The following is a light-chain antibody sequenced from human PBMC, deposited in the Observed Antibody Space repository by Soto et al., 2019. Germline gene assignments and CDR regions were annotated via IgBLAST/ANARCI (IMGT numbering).Light chain of an antibody. CDR3: HQYGSSPAT. J-gene: IGKJ1*01. CDR1: QSIKNNQ. CDR2: GAS. Sequence: EDVLTQSPGTLSLSPGERATLSCRASQSIKNNQLAWYKQTPGQAPRLLIYGASSRATGIPDRFSGSGSGTDFTLTISRLEPEDFAVYYCHQYGSSPATFGQGTKVDIK. V-gene: IGKV3-20*01.